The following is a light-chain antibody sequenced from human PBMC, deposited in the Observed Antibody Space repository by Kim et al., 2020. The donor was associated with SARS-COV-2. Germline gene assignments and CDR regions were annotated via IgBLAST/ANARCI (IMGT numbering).Light chain of an antibody. J-gene: IGKJ1*01. CDR2: GAS. CDR3: QQYNNWLRT. Sequence: EIVMTQSPATLSVSPGERATLSCRASQSVSSNLAWYQQKPGQAPRLLIYGASTRATGIPARFSGNGSGTEFTLTISSLQSEDFAVYYCQQYNNWLRTFGQGTKVDIK. CDR1: QSVSSN. V-gene: IGKV3-15*01.